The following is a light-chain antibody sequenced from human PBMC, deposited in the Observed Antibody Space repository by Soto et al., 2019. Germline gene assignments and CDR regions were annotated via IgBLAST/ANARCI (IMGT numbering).Light chain of an antibody. V-gene: IGKV1-33*01. CDR1: QDISNY. J-gene: IGKJ1*01. CDR2: DAS. Sequence: IQMTQSPSSLSASVGDRVTITCQASQDISNYLNWYQQKPGKAPKLLIYDASNLETGVPSRFSGSGSGTDFTFTISSLQPEDIATYYCQRYDNLPWTFGQGTKVEIK. CDR3: QRYDNLPWT.